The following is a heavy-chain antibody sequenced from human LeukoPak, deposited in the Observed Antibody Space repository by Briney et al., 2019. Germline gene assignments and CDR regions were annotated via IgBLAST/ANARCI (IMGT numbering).Heavy chain of an antibody. D-gene: IGHD2-21*02. CDR3: ARVGEFVVVTASTHSYYMDV. CDR2: IYYSGTT. J-gene: IGHJ6*03. CDR1: GGSINSSSYY. V-gene: IGHV4-39*07. Sequence: SETLSLTCTVSGGSINSSSYYWGWIRQPPGKGLEWIGNIYYSGTTYDHPSLKSRVTISVDTSKNQFSLKLSSVTAADTAVYYCARVGEFVVVTASTHSYYMDVWGKGTTVTVSS.